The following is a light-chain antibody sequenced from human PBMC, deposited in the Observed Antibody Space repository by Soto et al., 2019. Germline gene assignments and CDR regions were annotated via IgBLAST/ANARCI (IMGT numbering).Light chain of an antibody. CDR2: AAS. V-gene: IGKV1-27*01. Sequence: DIQMTQSPSSLSASVGDRDTITCRASQGIIDYLAWYQHKPGKAPKLLIYAASTLQSGVPSRFSGSGSGTDLTLTISSLQPEDVATYYCQKYNSAPQTFGQGTKVEIK. J-gene: IGKJ1*01. CDR3: QKYNSAPQT. CDR1: QGIIDY.